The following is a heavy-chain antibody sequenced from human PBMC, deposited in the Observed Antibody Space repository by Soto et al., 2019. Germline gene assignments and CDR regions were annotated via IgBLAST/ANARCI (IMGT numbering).Heavy chain of an antibody. J-gene: IGHJ5*02. CDR1: GGSINSSSYF. V-gene: IGHV4-39*01. CDR2: IYYGGST. CDR3: ARHYSSGSRNWFDP. D-gene: IGHD6-19*01. Sequence: SETLSLTCSVSGGSINSSSYFWGWVRQPPGKGLEWIGSIYYGGSTYYNPSLRSRVTISVDTSKNQFSLKLSSVTAADTAVFYCARHYSSGSRNWFDPWGQGTLVTVSS.